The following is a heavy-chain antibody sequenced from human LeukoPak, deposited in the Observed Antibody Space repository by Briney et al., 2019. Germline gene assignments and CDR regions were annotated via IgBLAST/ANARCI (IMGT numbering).Heavy chain of an antibody. J-gene: IGHJ4*02. Sequence: GASVKVSCKASGYTFNGYYMHWVRQAPGQGLEWMGRINPNSGDTNYAQKFQGRVTMTRDTSISTAYMELSRLRSDDTAVYYCATEFLGSGWYFLADYWGQGTLVTVSS. CDR3: ATEFLGSGWYFLADY. D-gene: IGHD6-19*01. CDR1: GYTFNGYY. CDR2: INPNSGDT. V-gene: IGHV1-2*06.